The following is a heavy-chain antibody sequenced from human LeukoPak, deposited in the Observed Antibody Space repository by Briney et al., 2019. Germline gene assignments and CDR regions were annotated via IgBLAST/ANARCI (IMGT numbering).Heavy chain of an antibody. CDR1: GSIFTSYW. Sequence: GESLKISGQGSGSIFTSYWIGWGRPLPGKGLEWRGIIYPGDSDTRYSPSFQGQVTISADKSISTAYLQWSSLKASDTAMYYCARKMDYYDSSAFDYWGQGTLVTVS. V-gene: IGHV5-51*01. CDR3: ARKMDYYDSSAFDY. D-gene: IGHD3-22*01. CDR2: IYPGDSDT. J-gene: IGHJ4*02.